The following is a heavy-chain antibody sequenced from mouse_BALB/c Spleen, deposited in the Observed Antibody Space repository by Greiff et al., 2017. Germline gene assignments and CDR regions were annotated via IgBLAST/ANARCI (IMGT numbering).Heavy chain of an antibody. J-gene: IGHJ1*01. CDR2: IYPGDGDT. CDR1: GYTFTSYW. D-gene: IGHD4-1*01. V-gene: IGHV1-87*01. Sequence: QVQLQQSGAELARPGASVKLSCKASGYTFTSYWMQWVKQRPGQGLEWIGAIYPGDGDTRYTQKFKGKATLTADKSSSTAYMQLSSLASEDSAVYYCARLGWDVWYFDVWGAGTTVTVSS. CDR3: ARLGWDVWYFDV.